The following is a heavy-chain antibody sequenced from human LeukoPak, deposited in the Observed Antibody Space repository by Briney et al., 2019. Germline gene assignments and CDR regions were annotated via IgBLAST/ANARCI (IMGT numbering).Heavy chain of an antibody. CDR2: ITATGGST. CDR1: GFTFSSYA. CDR3: AKVRDTRDWYKDAFDV. D-gene: IGHD6-19*01. Sequence: PGRSLRLSCAASGFTFSSYAVSWVRQAPGKGLEWVSAITATGGSTYYAASVKGRFTVSRDNSKNTLYLQMSSLRAEDTAMYYCAKVRDTRDWYKDAFDVWGQGTRVTVSS. J-gene: IGHJ3*01. V-gene: IGHV3-23*01.